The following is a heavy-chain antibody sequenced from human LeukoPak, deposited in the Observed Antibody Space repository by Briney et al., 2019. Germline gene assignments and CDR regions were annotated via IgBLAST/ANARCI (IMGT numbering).Heavy chain of an antibody. D-gene: IGHD3-10*01. Sequence: PGKSLRLSCAASGSTFDDFAMQWVRHAPGKGLEWVSGISSKSGSIGYADSVKGRFTISRDNAKNSLYLQMNSLRAEDTALYYCAKATGMGAFDIWGQGTMVTVSS. CDR2: ISSKSGSI. V-gene: IGHV3-9*01. J-gene: IGHJ3*02. CDR1: GSTFDDFA. CDR3: AKATGMGAFDI.